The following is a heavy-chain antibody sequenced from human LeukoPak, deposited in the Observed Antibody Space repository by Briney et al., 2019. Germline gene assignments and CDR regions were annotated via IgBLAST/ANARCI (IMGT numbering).Heavy chain of an antibody. V-gene: IGHV4-59*01. Sequence: PSETLSLTCTVSGGSISSYYWSWIRQPPGKGLEWIGYIYYSGSTNYNPSLKSRVTISVDTSKNQFSLKLCSVTAADTAVYYCARGRVGYNWNDGAWPGYFDYWGQGTLVTVSS. CDR2: IYYSGST. J-gene: IGHJ4*02. CDR3: ARGRVGYNWNDGAWPGYFDY. D-gene: IGHD1-1*01. CDR1: GGSISSYY.